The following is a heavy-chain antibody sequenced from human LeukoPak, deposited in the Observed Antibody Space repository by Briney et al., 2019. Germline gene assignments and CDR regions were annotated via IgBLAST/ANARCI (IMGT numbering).Heavy chain of an antibody. CDR2: IYYSGST. Sequence: SSETLSLTCTVSGGSISSYYWSWIRQPPGKGLEWIGYIYYSGSTNYNPSLKSRVTISVDTSKNQFSLKLSSVTAADTAVYYCAKDDAGYSYGIDYWGQGTLVTVSS. V-gene: IGHV4-59*01. D-gene: IGHD5-18*01. CDR3: AKDDAGYSYGIDY. J-gene: IGHJ4*02. CDR1: GGSISSYY.